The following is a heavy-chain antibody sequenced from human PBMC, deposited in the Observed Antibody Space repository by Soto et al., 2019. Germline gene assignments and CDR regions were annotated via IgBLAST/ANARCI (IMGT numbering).Heavy chain of an antibody. Sequence: SETLSLTCTVSGGSISSGGYYWSWIRQHPGKGLEWIGYIYYSGSTYYNPSLKSRVTISVDTSKNQFSLKLSSVTAADTAVYYCARTKWLRFDGWPLSLDYWGQGTLVTVSS. V-gene: IGHV4-31*03. D-gene: IGHD5-12*01. J-gene: IGHJ4*02. CDR2: IYYSGST. CDR3: ARTKWLRFDGWPLSLDY. CDR1: GGSISSGGYY.